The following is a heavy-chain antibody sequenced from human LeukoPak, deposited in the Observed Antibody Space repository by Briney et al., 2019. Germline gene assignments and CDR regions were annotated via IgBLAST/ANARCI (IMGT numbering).Heavy chain of an antibody. CDR3: ARGDTAMDGFDY. CDR2: INAGNGNT. Sequence: ASVKVSCKASGYSFTSYAMHWVRQAPGQRLEWMGWINAGNGNTKYSQKFQGRVTITRDTSASTAYMELSSLRSEDTAVYYCARGDTAMDGFDYWGQGTLVTVSS. V-gene: IGHV1-3*01. D-gene: IGHD5-18*01. CDR1: GYSFTSYA. J-gene: IGHJ4*02.